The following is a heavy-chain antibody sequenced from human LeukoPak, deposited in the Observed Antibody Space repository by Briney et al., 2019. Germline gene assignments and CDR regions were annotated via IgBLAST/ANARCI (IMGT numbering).Heavy chain of an antibody. V-gene: IGHV3-30*03. D-gene: IGHD5-12*01. J-gene: IGHJ6*03. Sequence: GGSLRLSCAASGFTFSSFGINWVRQAPGKGLEWVAVISFDGSNKYYADSVKGRFTISRDNSKNTLYLQMNSLRAEDTAVYYSARGSRTIVTTKFARGHYMDVWGKGTTVTVSS. CDR3: ARGSRTIVTTKFARGHYMDV. CDR2: ISFDGSNK. CDR1: GFTFSSFG.